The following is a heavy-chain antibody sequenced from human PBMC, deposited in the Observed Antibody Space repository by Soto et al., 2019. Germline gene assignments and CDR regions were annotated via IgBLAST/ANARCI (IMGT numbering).Heavy chain of an antibody. V-gene: IGHV4-34*01. CDR1: VGSFSGYY. CDR2: INHSGST. CDR3: ARGDGYNLNLEY. Sequence: SETLSLTCAVYVGSFSGYYWSLIRQPPGKGLEWIGEINHSGSTNYNPSLKSRVTISVDTSKNQFSLKLSSVTAADTAVYYCARGDGYNLNLEYWGQGTMVTVSS. J-gene: IGHJ4*02. D-gene: IGHD5-12*01.